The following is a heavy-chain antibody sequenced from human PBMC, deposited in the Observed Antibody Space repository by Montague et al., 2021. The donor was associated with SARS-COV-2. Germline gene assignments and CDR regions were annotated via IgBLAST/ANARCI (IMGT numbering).Heavy chain of an antibody. Sequence: SETLSLTCAVYGGSFSGYYWSWIRQPPGKGLEWIGEINRSGSTNYNPSLKSRVTISVDTSKNQFSLELSSVTAADTAVYYCARGPVDDNCSGGSCYSRYYYGMDVWGQGTTVTVSS. V-gene: IGHV4-34*01. CDR2: INRSGST. CDR3: ARGPVDDNCSGGSCYSRYYYGMDV. D-gene: IGHD2-15*01. J-gene: IGHJ6*02. CDR1: GGSFSGYY.